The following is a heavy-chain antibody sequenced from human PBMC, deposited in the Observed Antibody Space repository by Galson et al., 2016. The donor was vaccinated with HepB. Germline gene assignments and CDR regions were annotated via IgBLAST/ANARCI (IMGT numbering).Heavy chain of an antibody. D-gene: IGHD4/OR15-4a*01. CDR1: GYTFSSFD. CDR3: ARGGTLPKTNLYGMDV. J-gene: IGHJ6*02. V-gene: IGHV1-8*02. CDR2: MNPESGNT. Sequence: SVKVSCKASGYTFSSFDINWVRQAPGQGLEWMGWMNPESGNTGYAQTFKERVTMTRDTSITTAYLELSSLRSEDTAVYYCARGGTLPKTNLYGMDVWGQGTTVTVSS.